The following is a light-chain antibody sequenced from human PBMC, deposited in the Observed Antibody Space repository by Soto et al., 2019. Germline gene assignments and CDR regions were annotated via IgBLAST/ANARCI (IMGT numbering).Light chain of an antibody. CDR3: QQYDASSPLT. Sequence: EVVLTQFPGTLSLSPGDRATLSCRASRSFSDNYLAWYQQKPGRAPRLLIFGASIRATGIPDRFIGSASGTDFTLTISGLEPDDFAVYYCQQYDASSPLTFGGGTRVDMK. CDR1: RSFSDNY. CDR2: GAS. J-gene: IGKJ4*01. V-gene: IGKV3-20*01.